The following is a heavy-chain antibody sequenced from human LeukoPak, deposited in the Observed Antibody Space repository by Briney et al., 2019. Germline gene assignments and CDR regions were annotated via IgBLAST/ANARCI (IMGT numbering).Heavy chain of an antibody. CDR2: ISGSAGST. CDR1: GFTFSNYA. CDR3: ANHLACGSTSCPPFDD. V-gene: IGHV3-23*01. J-gene: IGHJ4*02. Sequence: GGSLRLSCAASGFTFSNYAMSWVRQAPGKGLEWVSAISGSAGSTYYADSVKGRFIISRDNAKNSLYLQMNSLRAEDTAVYYCANHLACGSTSCPPFDDWGQGTLVTVSS. D-gene: IGHD2-2*01.